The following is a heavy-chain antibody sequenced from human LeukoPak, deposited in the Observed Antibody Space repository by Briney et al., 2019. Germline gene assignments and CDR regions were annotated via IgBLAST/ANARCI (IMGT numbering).Heavy chain of an antibody. Sequence: PGGSLRLSCTASGFTFSSYSMSWVRQGPGTGLEWVSAISGSGDTTFYADSVKGRFTISRDNSKKTLYLQVYSLRAEDTAVYFCAKELTTERTPGVDSWGQGTLVTVSS. D-gene: IGHD4-17*01. V-gene: IGHV3-23*01. CDR3: AKELTTERTPGVDS. J-gene: IGHJ4*02. CDR2: ISGSGDTT. CDR1: GFTFSSYS.